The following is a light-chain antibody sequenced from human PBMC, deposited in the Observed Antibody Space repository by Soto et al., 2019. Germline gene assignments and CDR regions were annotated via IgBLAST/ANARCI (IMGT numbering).Light chain of an antibody. Sequence: VVTQSPLSLSVTNGQPASISCRSSASLVHSDGNTYLHWYQQKPGQSPRLLIYGASTRAPGIPDRFSGSGSGTDFTLTISRLEPEDFALYYCQPYGSSPPLTFGGGTNVDIK. CDR3: QPYGSSPPLT. CDR2: GAS. V-gene: IGKV3-20*01. CDR1: ASLVHSDGNTY. J-gene: IGKJ4*01.